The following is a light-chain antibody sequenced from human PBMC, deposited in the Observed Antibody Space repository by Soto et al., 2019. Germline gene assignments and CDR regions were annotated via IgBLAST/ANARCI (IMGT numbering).Light chain of an antibody. Sequence: VVLTQSPATLSLSPGEPATLSCRASRDVYINALAWYQQKPGRTPTLLIYGASTRATGIPDRFSATGSGTEFSLTISRLESEDLAVYYCQQYDSSPRTFGQGTRVEIK. CDR2: GAS. J-gene: IGKJ1*01. CDR1: RDVYINA. V-gene: IGKV3-20*01. CDR3: QQYDSSPRT.